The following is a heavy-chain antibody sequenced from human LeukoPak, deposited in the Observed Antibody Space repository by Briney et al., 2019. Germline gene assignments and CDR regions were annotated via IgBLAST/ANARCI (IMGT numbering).Heavy chain of an antibody. V-gene: IGHV1-2*06. J-gene: IGHJ4*02. D-gene: IGHD7-27*01. Sequence: GAAVKVSCKASGYTFIHYFIHWVRQAPGQGLEWMGRINSNIGGTEYTQKFQGRATMTRDTSITTVYMELSSLTSDDTAVYYCARDLSSTSNWELDYWGQGTLVTVSS. CDR1: GYTFIHYF. CDR3: ARDLSSTSNWELDY. CDR2: INSNIGGT.